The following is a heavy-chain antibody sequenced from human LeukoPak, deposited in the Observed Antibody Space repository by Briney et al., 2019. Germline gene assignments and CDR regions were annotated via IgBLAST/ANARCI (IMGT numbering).Heavy chain of an antibody. V-gene: IGHV3-48*03. D-gene: IGHD3-22*01. CDR3: ARFYYDSSGYPIVDY. Sequence: GGSLRLSCAASGFTFSSYEMNWVRQAPGKGLEWVSYISSSGSTIYYADSVKGRFSISRDNAKNSLYLQMNGLRAEDTAVYYCARFYYDSSGYPIVDYWGQGTLVTVSS. J-gene: IGHJ4*02. CDR2: ISSSGSTI. CDR1: GFTFSSYE.